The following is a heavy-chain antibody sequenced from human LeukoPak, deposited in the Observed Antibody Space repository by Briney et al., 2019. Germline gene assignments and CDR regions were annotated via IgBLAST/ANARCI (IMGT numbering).Heavy chain of an antibody. J-gene: IGHJ6*03. CDR1: GGSLRSDRHN. CDR3: ARDLGGYPFFMDV. Sequence: SETLSLTCSVSGGSLRSDRHNWAWVRQSGDKGLEHIGSVDQTGSPYYNPPLKSRVTISVDTSNKQFSLNLTSVTAADTAVYYCARDLGGYPFFMDVWGKGITVTVSS. V-gene: IGHV4-39*07. CDR2: VDQTGSP. D-gene: IGHD2-15*01.